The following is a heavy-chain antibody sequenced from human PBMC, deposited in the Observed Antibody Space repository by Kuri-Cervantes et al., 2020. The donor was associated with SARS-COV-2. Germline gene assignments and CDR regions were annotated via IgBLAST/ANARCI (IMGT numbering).Heavy chain of an antibody. V-gene: IGHV1-58*02. CDR2: IVVGSGNT. Sequence: SVKVSCKASGGTFSSYAISWVRQAPGQGLEWIGWIVVGSGNTNYAQKFQERVTITRDMSTSTAYMELSSLRSEDTAIYYCARGRSFSWVRGFDPWGQGTLVTVSS. D-gene: IGHD2-15*01. J-gene: IGHJ5*02. CDR3: ARGRSFSWVRGFDP. CDR1: GGTFSSYA.